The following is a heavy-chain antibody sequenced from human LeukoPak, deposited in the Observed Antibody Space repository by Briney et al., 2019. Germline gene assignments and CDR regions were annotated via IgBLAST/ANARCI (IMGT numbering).Heavy chain of an antibody. J-gene: IGHJ5*02. V-gene: IGHV5-10-1*01. D-gene: IGHD2-2*01. CDR2: IDPSDSYT. CDR3: ARRREPAAINGELDP. CDR1: GYSFTSYW. Sequence: GESLKISCKGSGYSFTSYWISWVRQMPGKGLEWMGRIDPSDSYTNYSPSFQGHVTISADKSISTAYLQWSSLKASDTAMYYCARRREPAAINGELDPWGQGTLVTVSS.